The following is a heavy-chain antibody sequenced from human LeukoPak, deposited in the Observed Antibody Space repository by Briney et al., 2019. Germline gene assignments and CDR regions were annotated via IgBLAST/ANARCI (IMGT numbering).Heavy chain of an antibody. D-gene: IGHD6-13*01. CDR3: AKGSSWYGGEYFQH. V-gene: IGHV3-30*18. Sequence: PGRSLRLSCAVSGFTFSSYGMHWVRQAPSNGLEWVGVISYDGSNKYYAQSVKGRFTISRDNSKNTLYLQMNSLRAEDTAVYYCAKGSSWYGGEYFQHWGQGTLVTVSS. CDR1: GFTFSSYG. CDR2: ISYDGSNK. J-gene: IGHJ1*01.